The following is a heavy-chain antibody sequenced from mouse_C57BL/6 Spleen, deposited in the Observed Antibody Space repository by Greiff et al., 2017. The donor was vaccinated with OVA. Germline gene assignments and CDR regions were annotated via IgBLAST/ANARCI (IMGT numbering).Heavy chain of an antibody. J-gene: IGHJ2*01. D-gene: IGHD2-5*01. CDR2: FYPGSGSI. Sequence: VQLQESGAELVKPGASVKLSCKASGSTFTEYTIHWVKQKSGQGLEWIGWFYPGSGSIKYNEKFKDKSTLTADKSASTVYMELSRLTSEDSAVYFGARHEEDYSKPHYFDYWGQGTTLTVSS. V-gene: IGHV1-62-2*01. CDR1: GSTFTEYT. CDR3: ARHEEDYSKPHYFDY.